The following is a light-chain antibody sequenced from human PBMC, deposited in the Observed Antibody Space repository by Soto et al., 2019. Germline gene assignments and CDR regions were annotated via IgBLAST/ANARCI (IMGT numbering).Light chain of an antibody. V-gene: IGKV4-1*01. CDR1: RSVLYRPNNKNY. J-gene: IGKJ2*01. CDR3: QKYNTWPHT. CDR2: WAS. Sequence: DIVMTQSPDSLAVSLGERATIHCKSSRSVLYRPNNKNYLAWYQQKPGQPPRLLISWASTRESGVPDRFSGSGSGTDFALTITSLQAEDVAVYYCQKYNTWPHTFGQGTKLEI.